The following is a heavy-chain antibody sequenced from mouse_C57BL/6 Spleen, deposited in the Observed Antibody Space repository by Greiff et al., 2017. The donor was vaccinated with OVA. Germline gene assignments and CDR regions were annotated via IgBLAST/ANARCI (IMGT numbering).Heavy chain of an antibody. D-gene: IGHD2-4*01. CDR3: ARGDDYDERGHYYAMDY. CDR2: IYPRSGNT. CDR1: GYTFTSYG. Sequence: VKLMESGAELARPGASVKLSCKASGYTFTSYGISWVKQSTGQGLEWIGEIYPRSGNTYYNEKFKGKATLTADKSSSTAYMALRSLTSEDSAVYFCARGDDYDERGHYYAMDYWGQGSSVTVSS. V-gene: IGHV1-81*01. J-gene: IGHJ4*01.